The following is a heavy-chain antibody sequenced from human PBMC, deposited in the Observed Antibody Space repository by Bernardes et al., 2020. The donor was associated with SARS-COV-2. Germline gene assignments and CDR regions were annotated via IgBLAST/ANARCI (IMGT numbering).Heavy chain of an antibody. D-gene: IGHD3-3*01. V-gene: IGHV2-5*01. J-gene: IGHJ6*02. CDR2: IYWNDDK. Sequence: SGPTLVKPTQTLTLTCTFSGFSLSTSGVGVGWIRQPPGKALEWLALIYWNDDKRYSPSLKSRLTITKDTSKTQVVLTMTNMDPVDTATYYCAHSPTITIFGVVIDYYYGMDVWGQGTTVTVSS. CDR1: GFSLSTSGVG. CDR3: AHSPTITIFGVVIDYYYGMDV.